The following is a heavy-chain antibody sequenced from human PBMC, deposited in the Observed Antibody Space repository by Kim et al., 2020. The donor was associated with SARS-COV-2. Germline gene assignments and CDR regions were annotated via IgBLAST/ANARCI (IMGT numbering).Heavy chain of an antibody. Sequence: GGSLRLSCAGSGFTFTDAWMSWVRQVPGKGLEWVGRIKHKTDAGTTTDYTAPVQGRFTMSRDDSKNTVYLQMNSLKTEDTAVYHCIADVGGEGAWEGSPDYWGQGTLVTVSS. D-gene: IGHD1-26*01. J-gene: IGHJ4*02. CDR1: GFTFTDAW. CDR2: IKHKTDAGTTT. CDR3: IADVGGEGAWEGSPDY. V-gene: IGHV3-15*01.